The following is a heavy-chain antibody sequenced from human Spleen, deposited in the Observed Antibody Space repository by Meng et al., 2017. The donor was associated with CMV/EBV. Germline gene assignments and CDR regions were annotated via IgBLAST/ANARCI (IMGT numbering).Heavy chain of an antibody. Sequence: EVRLVESGGGLVQPGGFLRLSCAASGFTVSSNYMSWVRQAPGKGLEWVSVIYSGGSTYYTDSVKGRFTISRDNSKNTLYLQMNSLRAEDTAVYYCAREITNWFDPWGQGTLVTVSS. J-gene: IGHJ5*02. CDR3: AREITNWFDP. V-gene: IGHV3-66*01. CDR2: IYSGGST. D-gene: IGHD3-10*01. CDR1: GFTVSSNY.